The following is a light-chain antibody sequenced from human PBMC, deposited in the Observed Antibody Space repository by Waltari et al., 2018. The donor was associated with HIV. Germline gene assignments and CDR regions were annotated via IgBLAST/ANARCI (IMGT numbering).Light chain of an antibody. CDR2: SNS. Sequence: QSALTQPPSVSGAPRQRVTIPCTGSNSNIGAAQDVHCYQQLPRTAPKGLIYSNSNRPSGVPDRFSGSKSGTSASLAITGLQAEDEADYYCQSYDSSLRGGVFGTGTKVTVL. CDR1: NSNIGAAQD. CDR3: QSYDSSLRGGV. J-gene: IGLJ1*01. V-gene: IGLV1-40*01.